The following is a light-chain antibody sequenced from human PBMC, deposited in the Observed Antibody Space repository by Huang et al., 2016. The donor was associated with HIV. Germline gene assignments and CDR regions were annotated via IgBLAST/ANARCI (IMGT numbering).Light chain of an antibody. J-gene: IGKJ1*01. CDR2: GAS. V-gene: IGKV3-20*01. CDR1: QSVSSSY. Sequence: EIVLTQSPGTLSLSPGERTTLSCMASQSVSSSYLAWYQQKPGQAPRLLIYGASSRATGIPDMFSGSGSETDFTLTISGLEPEDFAVYYCQHYGSSQTFGQGTKVEIK. CDR3: QHYGSSQT.